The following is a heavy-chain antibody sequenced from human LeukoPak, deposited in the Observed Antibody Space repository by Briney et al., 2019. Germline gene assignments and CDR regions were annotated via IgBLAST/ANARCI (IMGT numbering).Heavy chain of an antibody. J-gene: IGHJ4*02. CDR3: ATKQWLAPPPDS. Sequence: PGGSLRLSCAASGFTFSKCWMLWVRQAPGKGLENVSRINTDGTVTTYADSVKGRFTVSRDNADNTMFLQMNSVRDEDTAVYYCATKQWLAPPPDSWGQGTPVTVSS. CDR1: GFTFSKCW. CDR2: INTDGTVT. V-gene: IGHV3-74*01. D-gene: IGHD6-19*01.